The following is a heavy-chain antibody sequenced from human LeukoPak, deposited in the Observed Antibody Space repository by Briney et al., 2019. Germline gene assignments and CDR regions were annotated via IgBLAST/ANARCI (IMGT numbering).Heavy chain of an antibody. D-gene: IGHD3-3*01. Sequence: ASVKDSSMASGYTFTSYSISWLRPTPGQGREWLGWISGKYGNTNYEQKFQGRVTMITNTPTSTAYMDLWRLKSDDTAVYYGAVYEFYPGGYHLDYWGQGTLVTVSS. J-gene: IGHJ4*02. CDR1: GYTFTSYS. CDR2: ISGKYGNT. CDR3: AVYEFYPGGYHLDY. V-gene: IGHV1-18*01.